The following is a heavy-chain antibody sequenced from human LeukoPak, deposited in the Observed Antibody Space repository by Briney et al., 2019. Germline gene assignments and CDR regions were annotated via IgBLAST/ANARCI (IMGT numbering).Heavy chain of an antibody. CDR1: GFTFSSYG. J-gene: IGHJ4*02. CDR3: AKALDIVVVVAATPGY. CDR2: IWYDGSNK. Sequence: GGSLRLSCAASGFTFSSYGMHWVRQAPGKGLEWVAVIWYDGSNKYYADSVKGRFTISRDNSKNTLYLQMNSLRAEDTAVYYCAKALDIVVVVAATPGYWGQGTLVTVSS. D-gene: IGHD2-15*01. V-gene: IGHV3-33*06.